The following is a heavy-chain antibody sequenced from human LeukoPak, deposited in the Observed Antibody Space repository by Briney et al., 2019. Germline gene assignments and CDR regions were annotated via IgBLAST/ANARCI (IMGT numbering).Heavy chain of an antibody. Sequence: GASVKVSCKASGYTFTGYYMHWVRQAPGQGLEWMGWINPNSGGTNYAQKFQGRVTMTRDTSISTAYMELSSLRSEDTAVYYCARGWVETSSWEEYFDYWGQGTLVTVSS. CDR2: INPNSGGT. D-gene: IGHD6-13*01. CDR3: ARGWVETSSWEEYFDY. CDR1: GYTFTGYY. V-gene: IGHV1-2*02. J-gene: IGHJ4*02.